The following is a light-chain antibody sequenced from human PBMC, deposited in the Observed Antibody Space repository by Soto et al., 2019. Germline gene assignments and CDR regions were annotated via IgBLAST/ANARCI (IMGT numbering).Light chain of an antibody. CDR1: QSVSSN. V-gene: IGKV3-20*01. Sequence: ETVMTQSPGTLSVSPGESATLSCGTSQSVSSNLAWYQQKPGQAPRLLIYGASSRATGIPDRFSGSGSGTDFTLTINRLEPEDFAVYYCQHYGNSPPSVTFGPGTRWIS. CDR3: QHYGNSPPSVT. CDR2: GAS. J-gene: IGKJ3*01.